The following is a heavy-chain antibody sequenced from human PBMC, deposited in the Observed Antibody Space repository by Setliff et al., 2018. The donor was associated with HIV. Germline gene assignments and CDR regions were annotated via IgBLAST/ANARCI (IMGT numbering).Heavy chain of an antibody. CDR3: ARDPTDYNYLDY. CDR1: GYTFTSYG. J-gene: IGHJ4*02. CDR2: ISAYNDNT. V-gene: IGHV1-18*01. D-gene: IGHD4-4*01. Sequence: ASVKVSCKASGYTFTSYGISWVRQAPGQGLEWMGWISAYNDNTNYAQKLQGRVTMTTDTSPSTAYMEMRSLRSDDTAVYYCARDPTDYNYLDYWGQGTLVTVSS.